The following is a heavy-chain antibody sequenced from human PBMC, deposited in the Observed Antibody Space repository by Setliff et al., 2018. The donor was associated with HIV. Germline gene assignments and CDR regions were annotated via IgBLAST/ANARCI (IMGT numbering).Heavy chain of an antibody. CDR3: ATVRDKGAAAGTAYDWYFDL. V-gene: IGHV1-69*05. CDR1: GGTFSSYA. Sequence: GASVKVSCKASGGTFSSYAISWVRQAPGQGLEWMGGIIPIFGTANYAQKFQGRVTITTDESTSTAYMELSSLRSEDTAVYYCATVRDKGAAAGTAYDWYFDLWGRGTLVTVSS. CDR2: IIPIFGTA. J-gene: IGHJ2*01. D-gene: IGHD6-13*01.